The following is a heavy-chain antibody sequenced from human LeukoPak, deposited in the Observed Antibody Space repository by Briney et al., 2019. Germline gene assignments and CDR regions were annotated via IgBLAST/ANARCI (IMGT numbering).Heavy chain of an antibody. CDR1: GGTFSSYA. CDR2: IIPIFGTA. V-gene: IGHV1-69*13. J-gene: IGHJ4*02. Sequence: SVKVSCKASGGTFSSYAISWVRQAPGQGLEWMGGIIPIFGTANYAQKFQGRVTIAADESTSTAYMELSSLRSEDTAVYYCARIAAGYSGYDGGDYWGQGTLVTVSS. D-gene: IGHD5-12*01. CDR3: ARIAAGYSGYDGGDY.